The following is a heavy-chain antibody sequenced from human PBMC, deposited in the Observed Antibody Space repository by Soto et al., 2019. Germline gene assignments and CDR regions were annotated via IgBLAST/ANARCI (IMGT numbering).Heavy chain of an antibody. V-gene: IGHV3-30-3*01. J-gene: IGHJ5*02. CDR2: ISYDGSNK. D-gene: IGHD3-22*01. CDR1: GFTFSSYA. Sequence: QVQLVESGGGVVQPGRSLRLSCAASGFTFSSYAMHWVRQAPGKGLEWVAVISYDGSNKYYADSVKGRFTISRDNSKNTLYLQMNSLSAEDTAVYYCARDRPPYDSSGYHWFDPWGQGTLVTVSS. CDR3: ARDRPPYDSSGYHWFDP.